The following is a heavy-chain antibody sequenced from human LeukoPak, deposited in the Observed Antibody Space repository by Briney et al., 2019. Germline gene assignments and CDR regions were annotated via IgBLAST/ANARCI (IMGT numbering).Heavy chain of an antibody. CDR3: AREVAGTSSSFDY. CDR1: GASISSYY. D-gene: IGHD6-19*01. V-gene: IGHV4-59*01. CDR2: IYYSGTT. Sequence: PSETLSLTCTVSGASISSYYWTWIRQPPGKGLEWIGYIYYSGTTNYNPSLKSRVTISVDTSKNQFSLKLSSVTAADTAVYYCAREVAGTSSSFDYWGQGTLVTVSS. J-gene: IGHJ4*02.